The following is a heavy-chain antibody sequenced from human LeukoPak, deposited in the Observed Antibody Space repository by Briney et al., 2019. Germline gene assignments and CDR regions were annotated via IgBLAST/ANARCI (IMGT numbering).Heavy chain of an antibody. V-gene: IGHV1-18*01. CDR1: GYSFTSYV. D-gene: IGHD3-22*01. CDR2: ISADNGNT. CDR3: ARVHGYYYDY. J-gene: IGHJ4*02. Sequence: ASVMVSCKASGYSFTSYVICWVRQAPGQGLEWMGWISADNGNTNYVQKFQGRVTMSTDTSTSTAYMELRSLRSDDTAVYYCARVHGYYYDYWGQGTLVTVSS.